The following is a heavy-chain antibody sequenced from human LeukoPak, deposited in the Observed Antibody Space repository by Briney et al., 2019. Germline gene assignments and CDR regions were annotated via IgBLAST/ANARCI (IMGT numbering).Heavy chain of an antibody. V-gene: IGHV5-51*01. CDR1: GYSFTSYW. CDR2: IYPGDSDT. D-gene: IGHD2-2*01. CDR3: ARHGRDCSSTSCYASVYYGMDV. Sequence: GESLKISCKGSGYSFTSYWIGWVRQMPGKGLEWMGIIYPGDSDTRYSPSFQGQVTISADKSISTAYLQWSSLEASDTAMYYCARHGRDCSSTSCYASVYYGMDVWGQGTTVTVSS. J-gene: IGHJ6*02.